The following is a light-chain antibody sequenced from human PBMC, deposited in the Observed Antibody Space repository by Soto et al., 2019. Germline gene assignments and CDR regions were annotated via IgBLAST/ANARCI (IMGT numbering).Light chain of an antibody. V-gene: IGKV3-20*01. J-gene: IGKJ1*01. CDR1: QSVSSNY. Sequence: VLTQSPGTLSLSPGERATLSCRASQSVSSNYLAWYQQKPGQAPRLLFYGASSRATGIPDRFSGSGSGTDFTLTISRLEPEDFAVYYWQQYGSSRTFGQGTKVE. CDR3: QQYGSSRT. CDR2: GAS.